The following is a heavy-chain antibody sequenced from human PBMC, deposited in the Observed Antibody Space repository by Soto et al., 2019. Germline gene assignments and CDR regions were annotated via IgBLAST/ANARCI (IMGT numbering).Heavy chain of an antibody. D-gene: IGHD3-22*01. V-gene: IGHV3-15*01. J-gene: IGHJ6*02. CDR2: IKSKTDGGTT. Sequence: GGSLRLSCAASGFTFSNAWMSWVRQAPGKGLEWVGRIKSKTDGGTTDYAAPVKGRFTISRDDSKNTLYLQMNSLKTEDTAVYYCTTAAPNYYDSSGYGAGFYYYYGMDVWGQGTTVTVSS. CDR3: TTAAPNYYDSSGYGAGFYYYYGMDV. CDR1: GFTFSNAW.